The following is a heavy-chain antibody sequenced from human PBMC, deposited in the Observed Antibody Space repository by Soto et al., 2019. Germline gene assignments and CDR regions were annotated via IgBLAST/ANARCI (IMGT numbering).Heavy chain of an antibody. D-gene: IGHD6-6*01. Sequence: PLETLSLTCTVSGASRSSGGYYWTWIRQSPGKGLEWIGYIYYSGSTYYNPSLESRVAISLDTSRSQFSLTLHSVTAADTAIYYCARDRHNNFFDPWGQGTLVTVSS. V-gene: IGHV4-31*03. J-gene: IGHJ5*02. CDR3: ARDRHNNFFDP. CDR1: GASRSSGGYY. CDR2: IYYSGST.